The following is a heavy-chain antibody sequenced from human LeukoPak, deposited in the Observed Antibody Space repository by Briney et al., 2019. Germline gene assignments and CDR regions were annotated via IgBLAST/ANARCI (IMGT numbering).Heavy chain of an antibody. Sequence: SETLSLTCTVSGGSVSSGSYYWSWIRQPPGKGLEWIGYIYYSGSTYYNPSLKSRITISVDTSKNQFSLKLSSVTAADTAVYYCARAIAAAGTPFDYWGQGTLVTVSS. CDR1: GGSVSSGSYY. V-gene: IGHV4-31*03. D-gene: IGHD6-13*01. CDR3: ARAIAAAGTPFDY. CDR2: IYYSGST. J-gene: IGHJ4*02.